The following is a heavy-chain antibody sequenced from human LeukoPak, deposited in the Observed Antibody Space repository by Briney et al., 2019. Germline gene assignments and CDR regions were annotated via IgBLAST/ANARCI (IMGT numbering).Heavy chain of an antibody. CDR3: ARRAGAYSHPYDY. D-gene: IGHD4/OR15-4a*01. CDR2: ITSSGSTI. J-gene: IGHJ4*02. V-gene: IGHV3-11*01. CDR1: GFTFSDYY. Sequence: GGSLRLSCAASGFTFSDYYMSWIRQAPGKGLEWVSYITSSGSTIYYADSVKGRFTISRDNAKNSLYLQMNSLRAEDTAVYYCARRAGAYSHPYDYWGQGTLVTVSS.